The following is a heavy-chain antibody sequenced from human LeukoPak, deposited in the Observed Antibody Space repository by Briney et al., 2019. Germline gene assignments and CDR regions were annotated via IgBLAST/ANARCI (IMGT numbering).Heavy chain of an antibody. J-gene: IGHJ4*02. CDR2: ISPYNGNT. CDR3: AAIPTSCLNPCPDY. D-gene: IGHD2-2*01. CDR1: GYTFSTYG. V-gene: IGHV1-18*01. Sequence: GASVKVSCKASGYTFSTYGISWVRQAPGQGLEWMGWISPYNGNTNYAQALQGRVTMTTDTSTTTAYMELRSLRSDDTAVYYCAAIPTSCLNPCPDYWGQGTLVTVSS.